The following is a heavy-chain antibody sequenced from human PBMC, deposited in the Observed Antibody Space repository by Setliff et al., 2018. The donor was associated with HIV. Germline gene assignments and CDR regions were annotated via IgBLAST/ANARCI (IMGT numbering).Heavy chain of an antibody. Sequence: ASVKVSCKTSGAKFGSFDINWVRQASGQGLEWVGWVYASTGHTAYARKFEGRVTMTWDPSTGIGYMELNSLRADDTAVYYCARGIDILVKMGIYYHYMDVWGKGTTVTVSS. D-gene: IGHD2-15*01. J-gene: IGHJ6*03. V-gene: IGHV1-8*01. CDR2: VYASTGHT. CDR3: ARGIDILVKMGIYYHYMDV. CDR1: GAKFGSFD.